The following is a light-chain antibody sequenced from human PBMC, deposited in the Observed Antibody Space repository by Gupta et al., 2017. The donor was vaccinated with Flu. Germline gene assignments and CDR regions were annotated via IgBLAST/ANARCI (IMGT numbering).Light chain of an antibody. Sequence: EIVMTQSPATLSVSPGESATLSCRASQSVSSNLAWYQQKPGHAPRLLIYGASTRATGIPARFSGSGSGTEFTLTISSLQSEDFAVYYCQQENNWPHLLGHGTQVDIK. V-gene: IGKV3-15*01. J-gene: IGKJ3*01. CDR3: QQENNWPHL. CDR1: QSVSSN. CDR2: GAS.